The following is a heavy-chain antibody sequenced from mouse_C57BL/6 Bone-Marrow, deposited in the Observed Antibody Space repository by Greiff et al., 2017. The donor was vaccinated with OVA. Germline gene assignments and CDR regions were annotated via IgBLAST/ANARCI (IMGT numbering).Heavy chain of an antibody. CDR3: ALTGGGFAY. J-gene: IGHJ3*01. V-gene: IGHV1-81*01. Sequence: VQRVESGAELARPGASVKLSCKASGYTFTSYGISWVKQRTGQGLEWIGEIYPRSGNTYYNEKFKGKATLTADKSSSTAYMELRSLTSEDSAVYFCALTGGGFAYWGQGTLVTVSA. CDR1: GYTFTSYG. CDR2: IYPRSGNT. D-gene: IGHD4-1*01.